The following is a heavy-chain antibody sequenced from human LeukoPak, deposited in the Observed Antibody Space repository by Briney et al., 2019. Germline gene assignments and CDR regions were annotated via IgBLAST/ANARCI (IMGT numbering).Heavy chain of an antibody. J-gene: IGHJ3*02. CDR2: INSDGSST. CDR3: AKDITYSGYDADAFDI. CDR1: GFTFSNYW. Sequence: GGSLRLSCAASGFTFSNYWMHWVRQAPGKGLVWVSRINSDGSSTTSADSVKGRFTISRDNSKNTLYLQMNSLRAEDTAVYYCAKDITYSGYDADAFDIWGQGTMVTVSS. V-gene: IGHV3-74*01. D-gene: IGHD5-12*01.